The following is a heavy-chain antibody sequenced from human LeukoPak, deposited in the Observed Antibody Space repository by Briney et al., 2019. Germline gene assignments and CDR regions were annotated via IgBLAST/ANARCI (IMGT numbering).Heavy chain of an antibody. D-gene: IGHD3-3*01. J-gene: IGHJ4*02. CDR1: GGSISSGGYY. V-gene: IGHV4-31*03. Sequence: SETLSLTCTVSGGSISSGGYYWSWIRQHPGEGLEWIGYIYYSGSTYYNPSLKSRVTISVDTSKNQFSLKLSSVTAADTAVYYCARSRGTIPFDYWGQGTLVTVSS. CDR2: IYYSGST. CDR3: ARSRGTIPFDY.